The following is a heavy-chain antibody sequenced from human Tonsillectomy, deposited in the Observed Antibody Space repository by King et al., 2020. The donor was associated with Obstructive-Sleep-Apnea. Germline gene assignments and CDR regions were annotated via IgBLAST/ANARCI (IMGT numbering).Heavy chain of an antibody. V-gene: IGHV3-30*03. D-gene: IGHD4-11*01. CDR2: ISYDGSNK. CDR1: GFTFSSYG. Sequence: VQLVESGGGVVQPGRSLRLSCAASGFTFSSYGIHWVRQAPGKGLEWVALISYDGSNKYYADSVKGRFTISRDNSKNTLYLQMNSLRPEDTAVYYCARGDYSDYSNWFDPWGQGTLVTVSS. CDR3: ARGDYSDYSNWFDP. J-gene: IGHJ5*02.